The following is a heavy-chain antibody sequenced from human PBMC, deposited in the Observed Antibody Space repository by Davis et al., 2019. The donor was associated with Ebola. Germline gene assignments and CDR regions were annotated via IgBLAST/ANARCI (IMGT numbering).Heavy chain of an antibody. D-gene: IGHD3-22*01. CDR1: GGSFSGYY. CDR2: INHSGST. CDR3: ARSDSGGYYPPYFDN. Sequence: MPGGSLRLSCAVYGGSFSGYYWSWIRQPPGTGLEWIGEINHSGSTNYNPSLKSRVTISVDTSKNQFSLRLSSVTAADTAVYYCARSDSGGYYPPYFDNWGQGILVTVSS. J-gene: IGHJ4*02. V-gene: IGHV4-34*01.